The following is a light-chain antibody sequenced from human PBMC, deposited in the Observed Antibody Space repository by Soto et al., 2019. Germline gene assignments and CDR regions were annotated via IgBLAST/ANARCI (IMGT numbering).Light chain of an antibody. V-gene: IGKV3-20*01. CDR2: TAS. Sequence: ESVLTPSPGTLSLSPGERATLSCRTSQSITNNYLAWYQQKPGQPPRLLIYTASNRATGTPDRFSGSGSGTEFTLTIIRVEPEDFAVYYCQQHGSSLPRYTFGQGTKLDIK. J-gene: IGKJ2*01. CDR1: QSITNNY. CDR3: QQHGSSLPRYT.